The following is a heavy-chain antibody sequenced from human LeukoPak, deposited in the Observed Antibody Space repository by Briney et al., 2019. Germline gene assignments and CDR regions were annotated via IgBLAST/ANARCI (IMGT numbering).Heavy chain of an antibody. CDR1: GFTFSSYW. V-gene: IGHV3-7*01. Sequence: GGSLRLSCAASGFTFSSYWMSWVRQSPGKGLEWVANINQDGSENHYVDSVKGRFTISRDNAKNSVFVQMNGPRVEDTAVYYCVRAGGSSWSDFWGQGTLVTVSS. CDR2: INQDGSEN. CDR3: VRAGGSSWSDF. J-gene: IGHJ4*02. D-gene: IGHD6-13*01.